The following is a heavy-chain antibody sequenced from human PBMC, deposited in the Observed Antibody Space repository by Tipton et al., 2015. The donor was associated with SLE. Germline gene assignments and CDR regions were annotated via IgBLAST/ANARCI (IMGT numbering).Heavy chain of an antibody. CDR3: ARDDIAVAGNWFDP. J-gene: IGHJ5*02. D-gene: IGHD6-19*01. V-gene: IGHV4-38-2*02. Sequence: TLSLTCDVTGFSISSGYYWGWIRQPPGKGLEWIGNIYYSGNTYYNPSLKSRVTISVDTSKNQFSLELTSVTAADTAVYFCARDDIAVAGNWFDPWGQGTLVTVSS. CDR2: IYYSGNT. CDR1: GFSISSGYY.